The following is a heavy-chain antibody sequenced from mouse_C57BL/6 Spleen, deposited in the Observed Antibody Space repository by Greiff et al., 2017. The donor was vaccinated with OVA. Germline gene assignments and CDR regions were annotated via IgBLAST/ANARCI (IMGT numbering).Heavy chain of an antibody. D-gene: IGHD1-1*01. J-gene: IGHJ2*01. V-gene: IGHV1-72*01. Sequence: QVQLQQPGAELVKPGASVKLSCKASGYTFNSYWMHWVQQRPGRGLEWIGRIDPNSGGTKYNEKFKSKATLTVDKPSSTAYMQLSSLTSEDSAVYYCARGATVVATGYFDYWGQGTTLTVSS. CDR3: ARGATVVATGYFDY. CDR1: GYTFNSYW. CDR2: IDPNSGGT.